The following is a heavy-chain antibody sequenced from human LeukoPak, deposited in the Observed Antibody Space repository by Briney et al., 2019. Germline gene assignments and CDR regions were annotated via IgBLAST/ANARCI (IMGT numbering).Heavy chain of an antibody. CDR2: SNPNSGVT. Sequence: ASVNVSLTSSVYTFIGYYMLYLRQAPGQGLEWMGWSNPNSGVTNYAQKFQGRVTMTRDTSISTAYMELNRLRSDDTAVYYCATMVRETLRHGMDVWGQGTTVTVSS. J-gene: IGHJ6*02. V-gene: IGHV1-2*02. CDR3: ATMVRETLRHGMDV. D-gene: IGHD3-10*01. CDR1: VYTFIGYY.